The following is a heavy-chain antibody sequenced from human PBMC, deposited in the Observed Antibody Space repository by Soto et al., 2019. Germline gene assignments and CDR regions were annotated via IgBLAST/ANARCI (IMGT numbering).Heavy chain of an antibody. CDR1: GGSSSSSSYY. V-gene: IGHV4-39*01. J-gene: IGHJ4*02. CDR3: ASPDPSRPTPKYFDY. Sequence: SETLSLTCTVSGGSSSSSSYYCGWIRQPPGKGLEWIGSIYYSVSIYYNPSLKSRVTISVDTSKNQFSLKLSSVTAADTAVYYCASPDPSRPTPKYFDYRGQGTLVTVSS. CDR2: IYYSVSI.